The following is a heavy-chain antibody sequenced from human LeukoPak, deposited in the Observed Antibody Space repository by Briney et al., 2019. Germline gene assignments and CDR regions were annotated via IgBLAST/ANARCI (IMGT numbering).Heavy chain of an antibody. V-gene: IGHV4-30-4*08. J-gene: IGHJ3*02. CDR2: IYYSGNT. CDR1: GGSVSSYDYY. D-gene: IGHD3-10*01. Sequence: PSETLSLTCTVSGGSVSSYDYYWSWLRQPPGKGLEWIGYIYYSGNTYYNPSLKSRVTISVDTSKNQFSLKLSSVTAADTAVYYCARVGSGWAFDIWGQGTMVTVSS. CDR3: ARVGSGWAFDI.